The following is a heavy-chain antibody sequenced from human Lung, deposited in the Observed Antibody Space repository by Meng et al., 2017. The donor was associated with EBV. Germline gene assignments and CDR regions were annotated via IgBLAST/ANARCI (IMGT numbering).Heavy chain of an antibody. D-gene: IGHD6-19*01. Sequence: VQRQGSGPGLLKPSQTLSCTCTFSGGSVDSGAYYWSWIRQRPGKGLEWIGYIYYSGSTFYTPSLKSRSTLSVDTSKNQFSLKLNSVTAADTAVYYCARLRLVWMFDYWGQGALVTVSS. V-gene: IGHV4-31*03. CDR2: IYYSGST. CDR1: GGSVDSGAYY. J-gene: IGHJ4*02. CDR3: ARLRLVWMFDY.